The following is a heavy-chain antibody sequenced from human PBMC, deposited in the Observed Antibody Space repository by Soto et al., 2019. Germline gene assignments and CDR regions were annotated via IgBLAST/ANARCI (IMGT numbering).Heavy chain of an antibody. CDR3: AKDSTDYYNTLPRAYFDS. D-gene: IGHD3-22*01. CDR1: GFPFYNYG. CDR2: ISFDGTTK. V-gene: IGHV3-30*18. J-gene: IGHJ4*02. Sequence: AGWSLRLSCAASGFPFYNYGMTWVRQAPGKGLEWVALISFDGTTKLYADSVKGRFTISRDNSKNTLFLQMNGLRVEDTAVYSCAKDSTDYYNTLPRAYFDSWGQGTTVTVSS.